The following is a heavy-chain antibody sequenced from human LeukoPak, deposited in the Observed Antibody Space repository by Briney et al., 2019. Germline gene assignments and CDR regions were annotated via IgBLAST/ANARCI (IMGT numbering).Heavy chain of an antibody. J-gene: IGHJ5*02. D-gene: IGHD3-3*01. V-gene: IGHV4-59*01. Sequence: SETLSLTCAVYGGSFSGYYWSWIRQPPGKGLEWIGYIYYSGSTNYNPSLKSRVTISVDTSKNQFSLKLSSVTAADTAVYYCARASPYYDFWSGYVHSFDPWGQGTLVTVSS. CDR3: ARASPYYDFWSGYVHSFDP. CDR2: IYYSGST. CDR1: GGSFSGYY.